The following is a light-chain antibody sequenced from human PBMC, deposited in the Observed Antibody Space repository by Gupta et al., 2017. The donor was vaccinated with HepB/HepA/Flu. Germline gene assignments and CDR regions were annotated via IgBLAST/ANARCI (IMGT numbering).Light chain of an antibody. CDR2: WAS. Sequence: DIVMTQSPDSLAVSLGERATINCKSSQSVSHGSNNVNYLAWYQQKAGQPPKLLIFWASTRESGVPDRFSGSGSGTEFTLTIGSLQAEDVATYYCQQDDTSPDTFGQGTKLETK. J-gene: IGKJ2*01. V-gene: IGKV4-1*01. CDR3: QQDDTSPDT. CDR1: QSVSHGSNNVNY.